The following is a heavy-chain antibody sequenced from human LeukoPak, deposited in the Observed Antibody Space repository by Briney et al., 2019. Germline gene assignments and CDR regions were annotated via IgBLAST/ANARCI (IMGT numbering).Heavy chain of an antibody. CDR2: ISGSGDNT. CDR3: AKGTYDDDSAYHFDY. D-gene: IGHD4-17*01. J-gene: IGHJ4*02. Sequence: GGSLRLSCAASGFTFSSYAMSWVRQAPGKGLEWVSSISGSGDNTYYADSVKGRFTSTRDNSKNTLYLQMNSLRAEDTAVYYCAKGTYDDDSAYHFDYWGQGTLVTVSS. V-gene: IGHV3-23*01. CDR1: GFTFSSYA.